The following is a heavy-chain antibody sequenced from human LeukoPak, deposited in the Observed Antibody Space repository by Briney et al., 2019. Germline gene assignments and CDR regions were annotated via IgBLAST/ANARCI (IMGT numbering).Heavy chain of an antibody. CDR2: IYSGGQT. D-gene: IGHD3-22*01. Sequence: GGSLRLSCAVSGFSVSDKSLSWVRQAPGKGLEWVSLIYSGGQTFYSESVKGRFAISRDTSKNTLFLQMNSLRVEDTAMYFCANYYYDKDDDFWGQGTLVTVSS. V-gene: IGHV3-53*01. CDR3: ANYYYDKDDDF. J-gene: IGHJ4*02. CDR1: GFSVSDKS.